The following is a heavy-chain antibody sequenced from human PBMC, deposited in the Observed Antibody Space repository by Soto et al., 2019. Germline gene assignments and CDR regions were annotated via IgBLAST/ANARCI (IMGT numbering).Heavy chain of an antibody. V-gene: IGHV4-59*01. CDR1: GGSISSYY. D-gene: IGHD2-15*01. Sequence: QVQLQESGPGLVKPSETLSLTCTVSGGSISSYYWSWIRQPPGKGLEWIGYIYYSGSTNYNPSLKSGVTISVDTSKNQFSLKLSSVTAADTAVYYCARLFASPLLPTPKDRQAFDIWGQGTMVTVSS. J-gene: IGHJ3*02. CDR3: ARLFASPLLPTPKDRQAFDI. CDR2: IYYSGST.